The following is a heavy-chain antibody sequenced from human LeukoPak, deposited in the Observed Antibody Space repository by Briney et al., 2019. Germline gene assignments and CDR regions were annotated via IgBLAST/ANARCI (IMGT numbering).Heavy chain of an antibody. D-gene: IGHD6-25*01. CDR3: ARGRAAGAVLSGMDV. CDR1: GGSISIYY. J-gene: IGHJ6*02. CDR2: TYDGGST. Sequence: SETLSLTCAVSGGSISIYYWSRIRQPPGKGLEWIGYTYDGGSTNYNPSLKSRVTISVDTSKNQFSLKLSSVTAADSAVYYCARGRAAGAVLSGMDVWGQGTTVTVSS. V-gene: IGHV4-59*01.